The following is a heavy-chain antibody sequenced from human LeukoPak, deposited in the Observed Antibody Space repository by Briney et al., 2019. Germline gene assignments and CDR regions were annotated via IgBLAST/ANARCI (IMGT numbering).Heavy chain of an antibody. CDR2: IYFSGRT. CDR1: GDSMSNFY. J-gene: IGHJ5*02. V-gene: IGHV4-59*01. D-gene: IGHD3-22*01. Sequence: SETLSLTCTVSGDSMSNFYWSWIRQSPGKGLEWLGYIYFSGRTNYNPSLTSRLTISVDASQNQFFLKLDTVTTADTAIYFCARDASNGPRSNWFDPWGQGTLVTVSS. CDR3: ARDASNGPRSNWFDP.